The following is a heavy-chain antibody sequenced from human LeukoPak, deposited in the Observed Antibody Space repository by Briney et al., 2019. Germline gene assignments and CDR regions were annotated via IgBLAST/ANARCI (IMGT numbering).Heavy chain of an antibody. J-gene: IGHJ4*02. CDR1: GGTFSTYA. CDR2: IIPIFGTA. Sequence: GASVKVSCKASGGTFSTYAISWVRQAPGQGLEWMGRIIPIFGTANYAQKFQGRVTITTDESTSTAYMELSSLRSEDTAVYYCARQDYDYVWGSYRPFDYWGQGTLVTVSP. D-gene: IGHD3-16*02. CDR3: ARQDYDYVWGSYRPFDY. V-gene: IGHV1-69*05.